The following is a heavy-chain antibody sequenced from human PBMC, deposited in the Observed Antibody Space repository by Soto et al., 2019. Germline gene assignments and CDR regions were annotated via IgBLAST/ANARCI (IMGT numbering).Heavy chain of an antibody. D-gene: IGHD2-2*01. CDR2: IYYSGST. J-gene: IGHJ5*02. Sequence: QVQLQESGPGPVKPSQTLSLTCTVSGGSISSGDYYWSWIRQPPGKGLEWIGYIYYSGSTYYNPSLKSRVIISLDASENQFSLKLTSVSAADTAVYYCATAVYCRSAGCSNWFDPWGQGTPVTVSS. CDR3: ATAVYCRSAGCSNWFDP. CDR1: GGSISSGDYY. V-gene: IGHV4-30-4*01.